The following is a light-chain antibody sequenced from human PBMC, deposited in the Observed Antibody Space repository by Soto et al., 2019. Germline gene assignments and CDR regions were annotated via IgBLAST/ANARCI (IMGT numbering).Light chain of an antibody. V-gene: IGLV2-14*01. J-gene: IGLJ2*01. CDR1: SSDIGGYNF. Sequence: QSALTQPASVSGSPGQSITISCTGTSSDIGGYNFVSWYQQLPGKAPKLMIYEVSNRPSGVSNRFFGSKTGNTASLTISGLLAEDEADYYCSSYSSSSTVVFGGGTKVTVL. CDR3: SSYSSSSTVV. CDR2: EVS.